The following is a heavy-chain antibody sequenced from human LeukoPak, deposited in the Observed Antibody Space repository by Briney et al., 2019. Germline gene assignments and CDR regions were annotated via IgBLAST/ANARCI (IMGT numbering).Heavy chain of an antibody. J-gene: IGHJ5*02. CDR3: ARGGGIYLFDP. V-gene: IGHV4-39*01. D-gene: IGHD1-26*01. CDR2: ILYGGST. Sequence: SETLSLTCTVSGVSVSNTGYSWGWIRQPPGKGLEWIGNILYGGSTYYNPSLKSRVTTSLDTSKNQFSLRLTSVTAADTAVYYCARGGGIYLFDPWGQGTLVTVSS. CDR1: GVSVSNTGYS.